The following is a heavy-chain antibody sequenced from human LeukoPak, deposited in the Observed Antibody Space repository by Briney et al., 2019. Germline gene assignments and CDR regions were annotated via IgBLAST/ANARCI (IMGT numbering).Heavy chain of an antibody. CDR1: GFTFSSYA. D-gene: IGHD3-10*01. V-gene: IGHV3-23*01. CDR2: ISGSGGST. CDR3: AKDRGITMVRGVIGY. Sequence: GGSLRLSCAASGFTFSSYAMSWVRQAPGNGLEWVSAISGSGGSTYYADSVKGRFTISRDNSKNTLYLQMNSLRAEDTAVYYCAKDRGITMVRGVIGYWGQGTLVTVSS. J-gene: IGHJ4*02.